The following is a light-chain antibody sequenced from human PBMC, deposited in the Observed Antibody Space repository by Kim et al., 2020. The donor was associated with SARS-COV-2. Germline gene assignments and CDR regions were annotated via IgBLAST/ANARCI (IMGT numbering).Light chain of an antibody. Sequence: TRTLPSEINFGSTNVYWCQQKPGSPPRYLLYYFSDSDKGRGSGVPSRFSGSKDASANTGILLISGLQSEDEADYYCMIWPRNAVLFGGGTQLTVL. CDR1: SEINFGSTN. CDR3: MIWPRNAVL. V-gene: IGLV5-37*01. CDR2: YFSDSDK. J-gene: IGLJ2*01.